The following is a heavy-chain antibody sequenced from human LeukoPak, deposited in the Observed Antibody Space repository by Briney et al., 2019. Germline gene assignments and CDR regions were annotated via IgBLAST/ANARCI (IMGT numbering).Heavy chain of an antibody. V-gene: IGHV3-23*01. Sequence: GGSLRLSCAASGFTFSSYAMSWVRQAPGKGLEWVSGISGSGGTTYHADSVKGRFTVSRDNSKNTLYLQMNSLRAEDTALYYCVKDSFVSMGGNFDYWGQGTLVPVSS. CDR1: GFTFSSYA. J-gene: IGHJ4*02. CDR2: ISGSGGTT. CDR3: VKDSFVSMGGNFDY. D-gene: IGHD3-10*01.